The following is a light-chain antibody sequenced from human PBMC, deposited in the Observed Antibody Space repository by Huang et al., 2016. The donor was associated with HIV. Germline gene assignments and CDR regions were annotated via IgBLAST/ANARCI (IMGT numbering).Light chain of an antibody. CDR1: QNINTN. CDR2: AAS. CDR3: QQYNDWPRS. V-gene: IGKV3-15*01. J-gene: IGKJ1*01. Sequence: EIVMTQSPGTLSVAPGERATLSCRASQNINTNLAWFQQKPGQAPRLLIYAASTRTADFPARFSGSGSRTEFTLTISSLQSEDSAVYYGQQYNDWPRSFGQGTKVEIK.